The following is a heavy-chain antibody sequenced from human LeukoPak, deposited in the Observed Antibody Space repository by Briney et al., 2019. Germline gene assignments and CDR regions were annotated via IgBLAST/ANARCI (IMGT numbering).Heavy chain of an antibody. D-gene: IGHD3-10*01. CDR1: GGSFSGYY. CDR3: ARSGRYPYYYGSGSYPPDY. J-gene: IGHJ4*02. CDR2: INHSGST. V-gene: IGHV4-34*01. Sequence: SETLSLTCAVYGGSFSGYYWSWIRQPPGKGLEWIGEINHSGSTNYNPSLKSRVTISVDTFKNQFSLKLSSVTAADTAVYYCARSGRYPYYYGSGSYPPDYWGQGTLVTVSS.